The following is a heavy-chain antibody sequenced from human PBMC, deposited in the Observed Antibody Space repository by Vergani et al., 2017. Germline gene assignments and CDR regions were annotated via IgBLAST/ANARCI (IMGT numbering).Heavy chain of an antibody. CDR2: SYYSGST. D-gene: IGHD5-12*01. Sequence: QLQLQESGPGLVKPSETLSLTCTVSGGSISSSSYYWGWIRQPPGKGLEWIGSSYYSGSTYYNPSLKSRVTISVDTSKNQFSRKLSSVTAADTAVYYCARVKSSGYDAFDIWGQGTMVTVSS. CDR3: ARVKSSGYDAFDI. V-gene: IGHV4-39*07. CDR1: GGSISSSSYY. J-gene: IGHJ3*02.